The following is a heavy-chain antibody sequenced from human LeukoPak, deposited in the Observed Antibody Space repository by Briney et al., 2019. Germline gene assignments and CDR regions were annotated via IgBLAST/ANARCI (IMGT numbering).Heavy chain of an antibody. J-gene: IGHJ4*02. CDR2: INPSDSYT. V-gene: IGHV5-10-1*01. CDR1: GYSFTSYR. CDR3: ARATGPAHY. Sequence: GESLKISYKGSGYSFTSYRITWVRQMPGKGLEWMGRINPSDSYTNYSPSFQGRVTISADKSISTAYLQWSSLKASDTAMYYCARATGPAHYWGQGTLVTVSS. D-gene: IGHD2-2*01.